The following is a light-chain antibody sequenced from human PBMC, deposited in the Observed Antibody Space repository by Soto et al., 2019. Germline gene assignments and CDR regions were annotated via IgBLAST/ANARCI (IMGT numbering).Light chain of an antibody. Sequence: DIQMTQSPSSVFASVGDRVTITCRASQSIAKYLIWYQHKPGKAPKLLMFAASTLQSGVPSRFSGSGSGTDFTLTISSLQPEDFATYYGQQSYSTPWTFGQGTKVDIK. CDR3: QQSYSTPWT. V-gene: IGKV1-39*01. J-gene: IGKJ1*01. CDR2: AAS. CDR1: QSIAKY.